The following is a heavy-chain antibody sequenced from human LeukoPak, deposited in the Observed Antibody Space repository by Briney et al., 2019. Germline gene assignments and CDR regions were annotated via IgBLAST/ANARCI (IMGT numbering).Heavy chain of an antibody. Sequence: SQSLSLTCTVSGGSISSGSYYWSWIRQPAGKGLEWIGRLYTSGSTNYNPSLKSRVTISVDTSKNQFSLELSSVTAADTAVYYCARNGGVDTAMVPVFDYWGQGTVVTVYS. J-gene: IGHJ4*02. CDR1: GGSISSGSYY. CDR2: LYTSGST. D-gene: IGHD5-18*01. CDR3: ARNGGVDTAMVPVFDY. V-gene: IGHV4-61*02.